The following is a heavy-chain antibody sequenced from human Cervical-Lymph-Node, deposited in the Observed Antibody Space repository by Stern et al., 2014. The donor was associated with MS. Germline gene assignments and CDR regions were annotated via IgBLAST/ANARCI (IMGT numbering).Heavy chain of an antibody. Sequence: QVQLVESGGGVVQPGRSLRLSCIASGFTFSNYGMHWVRQAPGKGLGWVATIWHDGSKKYYADSVRGRFPISRDKSKHPLYLHYGSRRDDDAAVYYCVRDWSSNGYKSEDYWGQGTLVTVSS. CDR3: VRDWSSNGYKSEDY. D-gene: IGHD3-22*01. CDR1: GFTFSNYG. J-gene: IGHJ4*02. CDR2: IWHDGSKK. V-gene: IGHV3-33*01.